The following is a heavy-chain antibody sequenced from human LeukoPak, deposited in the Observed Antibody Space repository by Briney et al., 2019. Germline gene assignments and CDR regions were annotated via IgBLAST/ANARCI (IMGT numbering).Heavy chain of an antibody. CDR1: GFTFRTYA. J-gene: IGHJ3*02. CDR3: ARDKDRDGYNYDAFDI. Sequence: PGGSLRLSCVVSGFTFRTYAMHWVRQAPGKGLEWVAVVSYDGSNKYYADSVQGRFTISRDNSKNTLYLQMNSLRAEDTAVYYCARDKDRDGYNYDAFDIWGQGTMVTVSS. D-gene: IGHD5-24*01. CDR2: VSYDGSNK. V-gene: IGHV3-30-3*01.